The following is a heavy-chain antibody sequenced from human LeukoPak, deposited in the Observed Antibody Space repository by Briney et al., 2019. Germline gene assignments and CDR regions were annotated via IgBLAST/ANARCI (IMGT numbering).Heavy chain of an antibody. D-gene: IGHD2-21*01. V-gene: IGHV4-38-2*01. CDR2: IYHSGST. CDR3: ARHILSMGHFDY. CDR1: GYSISSGYY. Sequence: PSETLSLTCAVSGYSISSGYYWGWIRQPPGKGLEWIGSIYHSGSTYYNPSLKSRVTISVDTSKNQFSLKPSSVTAADTAVYYCARHILSMGHFDYWGQGTLVTVSS. J-gene: IGHJ4*02.